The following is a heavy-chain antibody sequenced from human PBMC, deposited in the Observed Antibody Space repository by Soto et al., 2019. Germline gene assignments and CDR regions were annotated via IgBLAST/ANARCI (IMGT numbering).Heavy chain of an antibody. J-gene: IGHJ3*02. V-gene: IGHV1-69*13. CDR2: IIPIFGTA. CDR1: GGTLSSYA. D-gene: IGHD2-15*01. Sequence: SVKVSCKASGGTLSSYAISWMRQAPGQGLEWMGGIIPIFGTANYAQKFQGRVTITADESTRTAYMELSSMRSEDTAVYYYATRVGYCSGGSCLHDAFDIWGQGTMVTVSS. CDR3: ATRVGYCSGGSCLHDAFDI.